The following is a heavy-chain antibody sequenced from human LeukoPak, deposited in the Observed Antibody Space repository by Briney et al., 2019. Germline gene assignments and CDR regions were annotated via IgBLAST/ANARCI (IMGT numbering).Heavy chain of an antibody. J-gene: IGHJ4*02. D-gene: IGHD3-9*01. V-gene: IGHV1-18*01. Sequence: ASVKVSCKASGYTFTSYGISWVRQAPGQGLEWMGWISAYNGNTNYAQKLQGRVTMTEDTSTDTAYMELSSLRSEDTAVYYCATGYYDILTGLPGLDYWGQGTLVTVSS. CDR3: ATGYYDILTGLPGLDY. CDR2: ISAYNGNT. CDR1: GYTFTSYG.